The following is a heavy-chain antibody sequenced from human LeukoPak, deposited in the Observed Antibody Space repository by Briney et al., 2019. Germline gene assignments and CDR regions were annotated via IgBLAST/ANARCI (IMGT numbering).Heavy chain of an antibody. CDR1: GGSISSYY. D-gene: IGHD3-22*01. Sequence: SETLSLTCTVSGGSISSYYWSWIRQPPGKGLEWIGYISYSGNTNYNPSLKSRVTISIDTSKNQFSLKLSSVTAADTAVYYCASLDYYDSSGYLYYWGQGTLVTVSS. CDR2: ISYSGNT. V-gene: IGHV4-59*01. CDR3: ASLDYYDSSGYLYY. J-gene: IGHJ4*02.